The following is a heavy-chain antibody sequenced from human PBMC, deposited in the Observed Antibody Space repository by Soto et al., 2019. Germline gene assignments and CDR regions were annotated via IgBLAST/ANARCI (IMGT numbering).Heavy chain of an antibody. CDR1: GYTFTDYY. J-gene: IGHJ6*02. V-gene: IGHV1-2*04. D-gene: IGHD2-2*01. CDR2: INPNSGGT. Sequence: ASVKVSCKASGYTFTDYYMHWVRQAPGQGIEWMGWINPNSGGTNYAQKFQGWVTMTRDTSISTAYMELSSLRSEDTAVYYCARHDCISTSCYYYYYYSMDVWGQGTTVTVSS. CDR3: ARHDCISTSCYYYYYYSMDV.